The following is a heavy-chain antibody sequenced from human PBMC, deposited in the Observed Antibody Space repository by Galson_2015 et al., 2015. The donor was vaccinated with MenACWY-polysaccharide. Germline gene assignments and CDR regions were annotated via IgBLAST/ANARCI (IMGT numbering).Heavy chain of an antibody. D-gene: IGHD6-19*01. CDR2: IQTVGSPK. V-gene: IGHV3-33*01. J-gene: IGHJ3*02. CDR3: ARESSRIVFHAFDI. Sequence: SLRVSCAASGLTFRSSGMHWVRQAPGKGLEWVAVIQTVGSPKAYADSVKGRFTISRDNSKNTLYLEMNSLRAEDTAVYYCARESSRIVFHAFDIWGQGTMVTVSS. CDR1: GLTFRSSG.